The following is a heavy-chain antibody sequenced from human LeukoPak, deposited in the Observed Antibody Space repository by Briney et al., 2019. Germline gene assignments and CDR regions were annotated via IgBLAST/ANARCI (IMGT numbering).Heavy chain of an antibody. CDR3: AREAAAAGPYFDY. Sequence: PGRSLRLSCAASGFTFSSYAMHWVRQAPGKGLEWVAVISYDGSNKYYADSVKGRFTISRDNSKNTLYLQMNSLRAEDTAVYYCAREAAAAGPYFDYWGQGTLVTVSS. V-gene: IGHV3-30-3*01. J-gene: IGHJ4*02. CDR1: GFTFSSYA. CDR2: ISYDGSNK. D-gene: IGHD6-13*01.